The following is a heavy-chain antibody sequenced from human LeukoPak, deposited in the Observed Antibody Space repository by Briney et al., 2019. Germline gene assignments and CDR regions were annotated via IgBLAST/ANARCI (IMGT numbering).Heavy chain of an antibody. Sequence: GGSLRLSCAASGFTFRSYGMHWVRQAPGKGLEWVALITYDGINKYYGDSVKGRFTISRDNSKKTLYLQMNSLRPEHTAVCYCAKDRCGMVRSSDSDNWGGGALVTVSS. D-gene: IGHD3-10*01. J-gene: IGHJ4*02. V-gene: IGHV3-30*18. CDR3: AKDRCGMVRSSDSDN. CDR1: GFTFRSYG. CDR2: ITYDGINK.